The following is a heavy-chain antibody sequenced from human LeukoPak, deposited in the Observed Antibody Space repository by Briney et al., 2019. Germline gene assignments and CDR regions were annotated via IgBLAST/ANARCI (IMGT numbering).Heavy chain of an antibody. V-gene: IGHV4-4*09. CDR1: GGSISSYY. Sequence: TSETLFLTCTVSGGSISSYYWSWIRQPPGKGLEWIGYIYTSGSTNYNPSLKSRVTISVDTSKNQFSLKLSSVTAADTAVYYCARRRWGVYYFDYWGQGNLVIVSS. CDR2: IYTSGST. CDR3: ARRRWGVYYFDY. J-gene: IGHJ4*02. D-gene: IGHD3-10*01.